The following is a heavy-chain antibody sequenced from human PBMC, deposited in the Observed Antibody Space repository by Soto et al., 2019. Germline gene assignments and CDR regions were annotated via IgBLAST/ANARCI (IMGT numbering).Heavy chain of an antibody. D-gene: IGHD2-8*01. J-gene: IGHJ5*02. CDR1: GFTFSNYG. CDR2: VSYDGSHE. Sequence: GGSLSLSCAASGFTFSNYGIHWVRQPQDPGKDRVAVVSYDGSHEIYTDSAKNRLAISRDNSKNKLYLQMNSLKTADTTMYYCAKYPKCCTIGSHFLDNWFDPWGQGTLVTVSS. CDR3: AKYPKCCTIGSHFLDNWFDP. V-gene: IGHV3-30*18.